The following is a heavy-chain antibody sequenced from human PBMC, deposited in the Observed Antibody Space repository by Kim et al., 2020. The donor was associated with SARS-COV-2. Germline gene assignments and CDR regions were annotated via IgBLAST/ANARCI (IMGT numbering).Heavy chain of an antibody. Sequence: ASVKVSCKSSGYSFIGHYIHWVRQAPGQGLEWIGRINPNSGVTYYAQKFQGRVTLTRDTSLGSAYMELTSLAPNDTAIYYCARDLEPIGARYYGMDVWGQATTVIVSS. CDR2: INPNSGVT. CDR3: ARDLEPIGARYYGMDV. D-gene: IGHD1-26*01. V-gene: IGHV1-2*06. CDR1: GYSFIGHY. J-gene: IGHJ6*02.